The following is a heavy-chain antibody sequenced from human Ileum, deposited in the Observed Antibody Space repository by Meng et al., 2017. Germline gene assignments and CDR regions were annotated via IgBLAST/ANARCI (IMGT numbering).Heavy chain of an antibody. V-gene: IGHV3-30*04. Sequence: GGSLRLSCAASGFTFSSYAMHWVRQAPGNGLEWVTVISYDGNNRYYADSVKGRFTISRDNSKNPLFLQMNSLGPADTAVYYCARGYSSDWNNLPSDYWGPGTLVTVSS. D-gene: IGHD1/OR15-1a*01. CDR2: ISYDGNNR. J-gene: IGHJ4*02. CDR1: GFTFSSYA. CDR3: ARGYSSDWNNLPSDY.